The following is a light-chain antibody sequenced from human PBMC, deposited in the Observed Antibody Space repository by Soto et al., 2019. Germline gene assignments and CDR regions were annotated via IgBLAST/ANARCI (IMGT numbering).Light chain of an antibody. CDR3: QQYNNWPRT. J-gene: IGKJ1*01. V-gene: IGKV3-15*01. CDR2: GAS. CDR1: QSVSSD. Sequence: EIVMTQSPATLSVSPGERATLSCRASQSVSSDLAWYHQKPGQAPRLLIYGASTRATGIPARFSGSGSGTEFTLTINRLQSEDFAVYYCQQYNNWPRTFGQGTKV.